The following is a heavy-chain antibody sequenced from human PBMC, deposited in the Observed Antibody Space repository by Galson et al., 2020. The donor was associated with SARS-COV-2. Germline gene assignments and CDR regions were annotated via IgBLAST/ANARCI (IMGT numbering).Heavy chain of an antibody. V-gene: IGHV2-5*01. J-gene: IGHJ4*02. CDR2: IYWNDDK. D-gene: IGHD3-3*01. CDR1: GFSLSTSGVG. Sequence: ESGPTLVKPTQTLTLPCTFSGFSLSTSGVGVGWIRQPQGKALEWLALIYWNDDKRYSPSLKSRLTITKDTSKNQVVLTMTNMDPVDTTTYYVSHSAPSSRTIFGLLIVKDDFDYGGQGTLVTVSS. CDR3: SHSAPSSRTIFGLLIVKDDFDY.